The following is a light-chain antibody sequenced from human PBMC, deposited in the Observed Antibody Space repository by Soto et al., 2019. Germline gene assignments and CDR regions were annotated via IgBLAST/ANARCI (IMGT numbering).Light chain of an antibody. CDR1: QSVSSN. V-gene: IGKV3-15*01. CDR2: GAS. Sequence: EIVMTQSPATLSVSPGERATLSCRASQSVSSNLAWYQQKPGQAPRLLIYGASTRATGIPARFSGSGSGTEFTLTSSSLKSEDFAVYYCQQYNNWGTFGQGTKVEIK. CDR3: QQYNNWGT. J-gene: IGKJ1*01.